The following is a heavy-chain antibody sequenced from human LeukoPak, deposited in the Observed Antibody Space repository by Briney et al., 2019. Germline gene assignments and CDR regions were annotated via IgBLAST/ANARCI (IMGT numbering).Heavy chain of an antibody. Sequence: GRSLRLSCAASGFSFDDYGFTWVRQAPGKGLEWVSGINLNGDSTDYADSVKGRFTISRDNAKDSLYLQMNSLRAEDTALYYCARDLRVVITGSFDSWGQGPLVTVSS. D-gene: IGHD3-22*01. CDR1: GFSFDDYG. CDR2: INLNGDST. CDR3: ARDLRVVITGSFDS. J-gene: IGHJ4*02. V-gene: IGHV3-20*04.